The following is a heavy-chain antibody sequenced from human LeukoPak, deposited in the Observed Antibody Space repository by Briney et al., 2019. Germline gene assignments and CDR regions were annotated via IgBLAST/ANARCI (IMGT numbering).Heavy chain of an antibody. CDR3: ARVRYYYDSSGYYYDPYYFDY. V-gene: IGHV1-46*01. CDR2: INPSVGST. CDR1: GYTFTSYY. D-gene: IGHD3-22*01. J-gene: IGHJ4*02. Sequence: GASVKVSCKASGYTFTSYYMHWVRQAPGQGLEWMGIINPSVGSTSYAQKFQGRVTMTRDTSTSTVYMELSSLRSEDTAVYYCARVRYYYDSSGYYYDPYYFDYWGQGTLVTVSS.